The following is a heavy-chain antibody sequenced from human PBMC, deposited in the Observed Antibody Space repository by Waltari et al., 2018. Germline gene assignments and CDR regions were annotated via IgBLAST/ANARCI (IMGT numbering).Heavy chain of an antibody. V-gene: IGHV4-39*01. Sequence: QLQLQESGPGLVKPSETLSLTCTVAGGAISSSSYYWGWIRQPPGKGLEWIGSSYYSGSTYYNPSPKRRGTISGETSKNQVSLKLSSVTAADTAEYYGARRGSSGLGDYWGQGALVSVSS. J-gene: IGHJ4*02. CDR1: GGAISSSSYY. CDR3: ARRGSSGLGDY. CDR2: SYYSGST. D-gene: IGHD6-13*01.